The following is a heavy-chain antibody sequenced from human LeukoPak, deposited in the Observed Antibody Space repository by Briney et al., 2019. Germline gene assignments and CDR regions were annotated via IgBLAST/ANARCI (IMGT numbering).Heavy chain of an antibody. CDR1: GYTFTSYG. CDR2: ISAYNGNT. J-gene: IGHJ4*02. Sequence: GASVKVSCKASGYTFTSYGISWVRQAPGQGLEWMGWISAYNGNTNYAQKLQGRVTMTTDTSTSTAYMELRSLRSDDTAVYYCARQVYYYDSSGYYRYFDYWGQGTLVTVSS. CDR3: ARQVYYYDSSGYYRYFDY. V-gene: IGHV1-18*01. D-gene: IGHD3-22*01.